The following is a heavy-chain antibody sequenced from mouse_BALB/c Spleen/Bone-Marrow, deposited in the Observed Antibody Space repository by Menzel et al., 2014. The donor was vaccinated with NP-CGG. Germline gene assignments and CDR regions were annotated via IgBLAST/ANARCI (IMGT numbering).Heavy chain of an antibody. Sequence: VQLQQSGAELVRPGTSVKVSCKASRYAFTNYLIEWVKQRPGQGLEWIGVINPGSGGTNYNEKFKDKATLTTDKSSSTAYMQLSSLTSDDSAVYFCAREKNPYYYAMDYWGQGTSVTVSS. J-gene: IGHJ4*01. CDR3: AREKNPYYYAMDY. CDR2: INPGSGGT. CDR1: RYAFTNYL. V-gene: IGHV1-54*03.